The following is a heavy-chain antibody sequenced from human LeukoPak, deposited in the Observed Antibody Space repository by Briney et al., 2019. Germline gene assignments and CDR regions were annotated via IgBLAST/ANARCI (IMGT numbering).Heavy chain of an antibody. Sequence: GGSLRLSCAASGFTFSTYAVTWVRQAPGKGLEWVSSISGGGDNTYYADSVKGRFTISRDNSKNTLYLQMNSLRAEDTAVYYCAKGGYGDYAYFDYWGQGTLVTVSS. J-gene: IGHJ4*02. CDR2: ISGGGDNT. V-gene: IGHV3-23*01. CDR3: AKGGYGDYAYFDY. D-gene: IGHD4-17*01. CDR1: GFTFSTYA.